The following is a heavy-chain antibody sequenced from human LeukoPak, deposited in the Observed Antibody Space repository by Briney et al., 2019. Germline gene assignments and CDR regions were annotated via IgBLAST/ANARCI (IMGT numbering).Heavy chain of an antibody. J-gene: IGHJ4*02. D-gene: IGHD1-26*01. CDR2: IIPIFGTA. CDR1: GYTFTNYY. CDR3: ARVGSYSYYFDY. V-gene: IGHV1-69*13. Sequence: GASVKISCKASGYTFTNYYIHWVRQAPGQGLEWMGGIIPIFGTANYAQKFQGRVTITADESTSTAYMELSSLRSEDTAVYYCARVGSYSYYFDYWGQGTLVTVSS.